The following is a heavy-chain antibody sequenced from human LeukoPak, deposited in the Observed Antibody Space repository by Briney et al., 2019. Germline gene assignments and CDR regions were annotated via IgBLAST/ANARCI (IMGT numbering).Heavy chain of an antibody. Sequence: PSETLSLTCAVYGGSFSGYYWSWFRQPPGKGLEWMGYIFYNGATNYNPSLTSRVTISIDTSKNQFSLKLTSVTAADTAVYFCARDRGWKRSTWYSDFWGQGILVTVSS. V-gene: IGHV4-59*01. D-gene: IGHD6-13*01. CDR3: ARDRGWKRSTWYSDF. CDR1: GGSFSGYY. J-gene: IGHJ4*02. CDR2: IFYNGAT.